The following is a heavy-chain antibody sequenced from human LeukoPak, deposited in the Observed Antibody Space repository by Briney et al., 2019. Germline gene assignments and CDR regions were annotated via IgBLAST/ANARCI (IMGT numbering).Heavy chain of an antibody. CDR2: INHSGST. D-gene: IGHD6-13*01. J-gene: IGHJ4*02. Sequence: SETLSLTCAVYGGSFSGYYWSWIRQPPGKGLEWVGEINHSGSTNYNPSLKSRVTISVDTSKNQFSLKLSSVTAADTAVYYCARMGYSSSWFRNNFDYWGQGTLVTVSS. CDR3: ARMGYSSSWFRNNFDY. V-gene: IGHV4-34*01. CDR1: GGSFSGYY.